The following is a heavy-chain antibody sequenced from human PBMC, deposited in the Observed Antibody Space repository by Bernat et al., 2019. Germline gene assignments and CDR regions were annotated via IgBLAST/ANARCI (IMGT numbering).Heavy chain of an antibody. J-gene: IGHJ5*02. D-gene: IGHD4-17*01. CDR3: ARHSLLWDGDYIRWFDP. CDR1: GGSISNYY. V-gene: IGHV4-59*08. CDR2: LYYSGST. Sequence: QVQLQESGPGLVKPSETLSLTCTVSGGSISNYYWSWIRQPPGKGLEWIGFLYYSGSTNYNPSLKSRVTISIDTSKNQFSLKLSSVTAADTAVYYCARHSLLWDGDYIRWFDPWGQGTLVTVSS.